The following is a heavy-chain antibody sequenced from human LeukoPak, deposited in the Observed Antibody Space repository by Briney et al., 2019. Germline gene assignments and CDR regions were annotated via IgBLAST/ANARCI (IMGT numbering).Heavy chain of an antibody. V-gene: IGHV3-21*01. CDR1: GFTFSRHS. CDR2: ISSSSSYI. D-gene: IGHD3-10*02. J-gene: IGHJ6*04. CDR3: AELGITMIGGV. Sequence: GGSLRLSCAASGFTFSRHSINWVRQAPGKGLEWVSSISSSSSYIHYADSVKGRFTISRDNAKNSLYLQMNSLRAEDTAVYYCAELGITMIGGVWGKGTTVTISS.